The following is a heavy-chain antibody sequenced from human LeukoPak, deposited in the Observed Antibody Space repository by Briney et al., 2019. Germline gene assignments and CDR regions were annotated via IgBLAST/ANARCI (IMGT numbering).Heavy chain of an antibody. CDR1: GYIFSSYG. CDR3: ARVGGYSSLAYNWFDP. Sequence: ASVKVSCKTSGYIFSSYGISWVRQAPGQGLEWMGWISAYNGNTNYAQKLQGRVTVTTDTSTSTAYMELRSLRSDDTAVYYCARVGGYSSLAYNWFDPWGQGTLVTVSS. D-gene: IGHD6-19*01. J-gene: IGHJ5*02. CDR2: ISAYNGNT. V-gene: IGHV1-18*01.